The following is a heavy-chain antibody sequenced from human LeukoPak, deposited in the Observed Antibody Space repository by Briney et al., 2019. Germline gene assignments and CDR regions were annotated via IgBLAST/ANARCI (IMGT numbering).Heavy chain of an antibody. CDR1: GFTFSSSA. Sequence: GGSLRLSCAASGFTFSSSAMSWVRQAPGKGLEWVSAVISMGSNTFYADSVKGRFTISRDNSKNTLFLQMNSLRAEDTAIYYCAKRVFAAAQDFFFDYLGPGTLVTVSS. J-gene: IGHJ4*02. D-gene: IGHD2-15*01. CDR3: AKRVFAAAQDFFFDY. V-gene: IGHV3-23*05. CDR2: VISMGSNT.